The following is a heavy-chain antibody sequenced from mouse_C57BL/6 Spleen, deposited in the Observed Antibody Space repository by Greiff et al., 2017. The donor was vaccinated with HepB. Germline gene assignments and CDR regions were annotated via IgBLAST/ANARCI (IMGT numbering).Heavy chain of an antibody. CDR2: IYPGDGDT. Sequence: VQLQQSGPELVKPGASVKISCKASGYAFSSSWMNWVKQRPGKGLEWIGRIYPGDGDTNYNGKFKGKATLTADKSSSTAYMQLSSLTSEDSAVYFCAREDGYDVAYWGQGTTLTVSS. D-gene: IGHD2-2*01. CDR3: AREDGYDVAY. J-gene: IGHJ2*01. CDR1: GYAFSSSW. V-gene: IGHV1-82*01.